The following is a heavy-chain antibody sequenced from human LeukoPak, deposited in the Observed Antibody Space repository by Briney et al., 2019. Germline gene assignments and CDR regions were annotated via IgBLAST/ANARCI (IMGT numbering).Heavy chain of an antibody. V-gene: IGHV4-34*01. D-gene: IGHD2-15*01. J-gene: IGHJ4*02. CDR2: INHSGST. CDR1: GGSFSGYY. CDR3: AGRGGVFVVVVAATPFDY. Sequence: PSETLSLACAVYGGSFSGYYWSWIRQPPGKGLEWIGEINHSGSTNYNPSLKSRVTISVDMSKNQFSLKLSSVTAADTAVYYRAGRGGVFVVVVAATPFDYWGQGTLVTVSS.